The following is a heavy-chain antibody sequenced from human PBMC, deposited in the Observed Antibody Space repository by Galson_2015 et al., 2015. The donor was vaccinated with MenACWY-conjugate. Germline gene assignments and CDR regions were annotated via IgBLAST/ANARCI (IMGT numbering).Heavy chain of an antibody. CDR2: LSEDGSKD. V-gene: IGHV3-7*03. J-gene: IGHJ3*02. Sequence: SLRLSCAASGFTFSSRWMSWVRQAPGKGLEFVANLSEDGSKDYYVDSVKGRFIVSRDNAKNSLYLQVGSLRSEDTAVYYCARDSAGYDIWGQGTMVTVSS. CDR3: ARDSAGYDI. D-gene: IGHD5-12*01. CDR1: GFTFSSRW.